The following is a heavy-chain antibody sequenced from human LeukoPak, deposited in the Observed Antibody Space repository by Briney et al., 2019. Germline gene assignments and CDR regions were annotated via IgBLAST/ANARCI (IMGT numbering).Heavy chain of an antibody. J-gene: IGHJ4*02. Sequence: PGGSLRLSCIASGFPFDDYAMHWVRQAPGKGLEWVSGISCNSGTIDYAASVKGRFTISRDNAKSSLYLQMNSLRPEDTALYYCAKVMGYSYGFFDYWGRGTLVTVSS. CDR1: GFPFDDYA. CDR3: AKVMGYSYGFFDY. CDR2: ISCNSGTI. D-gene: IGHD5-18*01. V-gene: IGHV3-9*01.